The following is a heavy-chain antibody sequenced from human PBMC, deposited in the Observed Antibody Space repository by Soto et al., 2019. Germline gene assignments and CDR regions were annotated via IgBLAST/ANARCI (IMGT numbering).Heavy chain of an antibody. CDR2: IYYSGST. CDR1: GGSISSYY. Sequence: SETLSLTCTVSGGSISSYYWSWIRQPPGKGLEWIGYIYYSGSTNYNSSLKSRVTISVDTSKNQFSLKLSSVTAADTAVYYCARGGIVVVPAAIPWYNWFDPWGQGTLVTVSS. D-gene: IGHD2-2*02. CDR3: ARGGIVVVPAAIPWYNWFDP. J-gene: IGHJ5*02. V-gene: IGHV4-59*01.